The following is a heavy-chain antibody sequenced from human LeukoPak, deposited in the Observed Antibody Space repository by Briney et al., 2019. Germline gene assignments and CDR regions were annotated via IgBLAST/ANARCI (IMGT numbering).Heavy chain of an antibody. Sequence: SETLSLTCAVYGGAFSGYYWSWIRQPPGKGLECIGEINHSGGTNYNPSLKSRVTISVDTSKNQFSLKLSSVTAADTAVYYCARGKQWPSYYYYGMDVWGQGTTVTVSS. CDR3: ARGKQWPSYYYYGMDV. D-gene: IGHD6-19*01. CDR1: GGAFSGYY. V-gene: IGHV4-34*01. J-gene: IGHJ6*02. CDR2: INHSGGT.